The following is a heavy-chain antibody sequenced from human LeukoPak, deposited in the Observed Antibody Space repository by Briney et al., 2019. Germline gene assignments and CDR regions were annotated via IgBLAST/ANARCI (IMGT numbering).Heavy chain of an antibody. J-gene: IGHJ2*01. D-gene: IGHD1-1*01. CDR2: ICHSGST. CDR3: ARDPNWVFDL. Sequence: PSETLSLTCTVSGGSISSYYWSWIRQPPGKGLEWIGYICHSGSTNYNPSLKSRVTISVDTSKNQFSLKLSSVTAADTAVYYCARDPNWVFDLWGRGTLVTVSS. V-gene: IGHV4-59*01. CDR1: GGSISSYY.